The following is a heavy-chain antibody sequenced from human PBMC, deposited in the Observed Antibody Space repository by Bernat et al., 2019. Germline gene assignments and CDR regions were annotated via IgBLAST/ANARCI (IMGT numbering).Heavy chain of an antibody. D-gene: IGHD4-17*01. J-gene: IGHJ4*02. CDR1: GFTFSTYS. V-gene: IGHV3-21*01. Sequence: EVLLVESGGGLVKPGGSLRLSCAASGFTFSTYSMIWVRQAPGKGLEWVSCISSTSIYIYYADSVKGRFTISRDNAKNSLYRQMNSLGAEDTAVYYCARAGYGDYGFDYWGQGTLVTVSS. CDR3: ARAGYGDYGFDY. CDR2: ISSTSIYI.